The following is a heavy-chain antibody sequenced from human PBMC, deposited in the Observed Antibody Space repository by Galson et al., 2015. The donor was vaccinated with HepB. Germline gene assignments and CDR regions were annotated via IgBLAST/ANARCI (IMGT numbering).Heavy chain of an antibody. Sequence: SLRLSCAASEFTFSSYGMHWVRQAPGKGLEWVAVIWYDGSNNYYADSVKGRFTISRDNFKKMVYLQMNSLRAEDTAVYYCARDRVLRSLGYWYFDLWGRGTLVTVSS. CDR1: EFTFSSYG. CDR2: IWYDGSNN. V-gene: IGHV3-33*08. D-gene: IGHD4-17*01. CDR3: ARDRVLRSLGYWYFDL. J-gene: IGHJ2*01.